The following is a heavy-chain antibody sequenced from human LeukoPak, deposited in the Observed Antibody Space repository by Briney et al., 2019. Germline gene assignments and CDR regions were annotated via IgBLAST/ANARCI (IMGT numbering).Heavy chain of an antibody. J-gene: IGHJ6*02. CDR1: GFTFSSYW. V-gene: IGHV3-7*01. CDR3: ARDGYSSGWSLGYNGMDV. CDR2: IKQDGSEK. D-gene: IGHD6-19*01. Sequence: GGSLRLSCAASGFTFSSYWMSWVRQAPGKGLEWVANIKQDGSEKYYVDSVKGRFTISRDNAKNSLYLQMNSLRAEDTAVYYCARDGYSSGWSLGYNGMDVWGQGTTVTVSS.